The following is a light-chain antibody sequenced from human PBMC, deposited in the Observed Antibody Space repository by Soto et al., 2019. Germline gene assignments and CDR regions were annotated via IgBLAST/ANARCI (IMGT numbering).Light chain of an antibody. CDR1: SSNIGAGYD. Sequence: QPVLTQPPSVSGAPGQRVTISCTGSSSNIGAGYDVHWYQQLPGRAPKLLIYGNTNRPSGVPDRFSGSKSGNMASLTISGLQAEDEADYYCSSYTSSATLVFGGGTKLTVL. V-gene: IGLV1-40*01. CDR2: GNT. J-gene: IGLJ2*01. CDR3: SSYTSSATLV.